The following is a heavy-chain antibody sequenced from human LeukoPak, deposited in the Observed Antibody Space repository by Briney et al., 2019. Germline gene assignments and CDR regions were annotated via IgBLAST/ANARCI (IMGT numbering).Heavy chain of an antibody. CDR3: ARVVDHDYGDYYLDY. CDR1: EFTFSNYW. D-gene: IGHD4-17*01. CDR2: IQKDGSQK. V-gene: IGHV3-7*01. J-gene: IGHJ4*02. Sequence: GGSLRLSCAASEFTFSNYWMSWVRQAPGKGLEWVASIQKDGSQKYYLESVKGRFTISRDNTKNSLYLHMSSLRADDTAVYYCARVVDHDYGDYYLDYWGQGTLVTVSS.